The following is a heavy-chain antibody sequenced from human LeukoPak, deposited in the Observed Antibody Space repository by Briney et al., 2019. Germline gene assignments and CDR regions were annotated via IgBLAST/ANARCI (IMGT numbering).Heavy chain of an antibody. D-gene: IGHD1-26*01. CDR3: ARARIVGSTVGRWFDP. CDR2: ISAYNGNT. Sequence: ASVMVSCKASGYTFTSYGISWVRQAPGQGLEWMGWISAYNGNTNYAQKLQGRVTMTTDTSTSTAYMELRSLRSDDTAVYYCARARIVGSTVGRWFDPWGQGTLVTVSS. J-gene: IGHJ5*02. CDR1: GYTFTSYG. V-gene: IGHV1-18*01.